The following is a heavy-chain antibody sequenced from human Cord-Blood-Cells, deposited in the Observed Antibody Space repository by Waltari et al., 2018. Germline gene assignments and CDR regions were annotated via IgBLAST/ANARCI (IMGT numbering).Heavy chain of an antibody. J-gene: IGHJ4*02. CDR2: IYPGAAAN. Sequence: EVQLVQSGAEVQKPGESLKISCKGSGYSFTSYWIGWVRQMPGKGLEWMGTIYPGAAANRYRPSVQGQFTISDDKSISTAYLQWSSLKASDTAMYYCARLMNGYSSSYYFDYWGQGTLVTVAS. D-gene: IGHD6-6*01. CDR1: GYSFTSYW. CDR3: ARLMNGYSSSYYFDY. V-gene: IGHV5-51*01.